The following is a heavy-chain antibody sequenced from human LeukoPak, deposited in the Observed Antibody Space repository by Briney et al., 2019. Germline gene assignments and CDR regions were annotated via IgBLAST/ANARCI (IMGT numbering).Heavy chain of an antibody. J-gene: IGHJ4*02. CDR2: ICHSGST. CDR1: GGSISSGGYS. CDR3: ARGYCSSTSCSMEDYFDY. V-gene: IGHV4-30-2*01. D-gene: IGHD2-2*01. Sequence: SQTLSLTCAVSGGSISSGGYSWSWIRQPPGKGLEWIGYICHSGSTYYNPSLKSRVTISVDRSKNQFSLKLSSVTAADTAVYYCARGYCSSTSCSMEDYFDYWGQGTLVTVSS.